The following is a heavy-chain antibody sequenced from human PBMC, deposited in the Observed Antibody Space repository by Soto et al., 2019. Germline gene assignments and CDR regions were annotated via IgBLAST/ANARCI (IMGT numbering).Heavy chain of an antibody. CDR2: ISGSGGST. D-gene: IGHD6-19*01. J-gene: IGHJ6*02. Sequence: GGSLRLSCAASGFTFSSYAMSWVRQAPGKGLEWVSAISGSGGSTYYADSVKGRFTTSRDNSKNTLYLQMNSLRAEDTAVYYCAKRIAVDLYYYYGMDVWGQGTTVTVSS. V-gene: IGHV3-23*01. CDR3: AKRIAVDLYYYYGMDV. CDR1: GFTFSSYA.